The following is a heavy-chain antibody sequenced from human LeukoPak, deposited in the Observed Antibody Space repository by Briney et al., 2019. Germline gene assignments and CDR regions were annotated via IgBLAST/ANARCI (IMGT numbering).Heavy chain of an antibody. J-gene: IGHJ6*03. Sequence: GGSLRLSCAASGFTFDDHAMHWVRQAPGKGLEWVSGISWNSGSIGYADSVKGRFTISRDNAKNTVYLQMNSLRAEDTAVYYCARVYYGSGSLHYYYYYMDVWGKGTTVTISS. CDR2: ISWNSGSI. D-gene: IGHD3-10*01. CDR1: GFTFDDHA. CDR3: ARVYYGSGSLHYYYYYMDV. V-gene: IGHV3-9*01.